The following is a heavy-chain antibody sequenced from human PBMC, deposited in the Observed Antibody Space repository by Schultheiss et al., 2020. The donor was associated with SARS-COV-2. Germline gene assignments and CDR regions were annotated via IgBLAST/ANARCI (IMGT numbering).Heavy chain of an antibody. V-gene: IGHV5-51*01. CDR3: ARLRGSYPGRPDY. Sequence: GGSLRLSCVASGYSFTKYWIGWVRQMPGKGLEWMGIICPGDSDTRYSPSFQGQVTISADKSISTAYLQWSSLKASDTAMYYCARLRGSYPGRPDYWGQGTLVTVSS. J-gene: IGHJ4*02. CDR2: ICPGDSDT. D-gene: IGHD1-26*01. CDR1: GYSFTKYW.